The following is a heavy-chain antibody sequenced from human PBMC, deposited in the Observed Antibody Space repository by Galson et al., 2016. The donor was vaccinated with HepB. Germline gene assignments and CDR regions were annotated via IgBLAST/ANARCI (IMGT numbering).Heavy chain of an antibody. D-gene: IGHD3-3*01. Sequence: SLRLSCATSGFTFSSYWMAWVRHTPSQGLEWVANIKQDGSEEYYVDFVKGRFTISRDNAKNSLYLQMNSLRGEDTAVYYCARDFLFAHDLWGPGTLVTVSS. CDR3: ARDFLFAHDL. J-gene: IGHJ5*02. CDR1: GFTFSSYW. CDR2: IKQDGSEE. V-gene: IGHV3-7*03.